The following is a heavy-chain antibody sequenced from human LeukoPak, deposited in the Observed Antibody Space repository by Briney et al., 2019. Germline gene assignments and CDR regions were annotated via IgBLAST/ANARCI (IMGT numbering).Heavy chain of an antibody. V-gene: IGHV3-7*01. D-gene: IGHD3-16*01. Sequence: QPGGSLRLSCVASGFIFSSYWMTWARLAPGKGLEWVANINQDGSEKYYVDSVKGRFTISRDNAKNSLYLQTNSLRAEDTAVYYCASGGHVDYCGQGTLVTVSS. CDR2: INQDGSEK. CDR1: GFIFSSYW. J-gene: IGHJ4*02. CDR3: ASGGHVDY.